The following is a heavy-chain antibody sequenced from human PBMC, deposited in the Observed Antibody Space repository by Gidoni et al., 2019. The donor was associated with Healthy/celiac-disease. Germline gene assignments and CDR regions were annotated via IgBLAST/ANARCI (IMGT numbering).Heavy chain of an antibody. D-gene: IGHD6-19*01. CDR1: GFTFDDYA. V-gene: IGHV3-9*01. CDR3: AKDMGWIAVAGIPDY. CDR2: ISWNSGSI. Sequence: EVQLVESGGGLVQPGRSLRLSCAASGFTFDDYAMHWVRQAPGKGLEWVSGISWNSGSIGYADSVKGRFTISRDNAKNSLYLQMNSLRAEDTALYYCAKDMGWIAVAGIPDYWGQGTLVTVSS. J-gene: IGHJ4*02.